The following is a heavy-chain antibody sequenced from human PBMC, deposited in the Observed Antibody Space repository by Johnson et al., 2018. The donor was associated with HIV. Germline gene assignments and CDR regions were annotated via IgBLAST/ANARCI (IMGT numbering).Heavy chain of an antibody. J-gene: IGHJ3*01. CDR1: GFTVSSNY. Sequence: VQLVESGGGLVEPGGSLRLSCAASGFTVSSNYMSWVRQAPGKGLEWVSVIYSGGSTYYADSVKGRFTISRDNSKNTLYLQMNSLRAEDTAVYYCARAEGDYYDSGGWGPDAFDVWGRGTVVTVSS. V-gene: IGHV3-66*01. CDR3: ARAEGDYYDSGGWGPDAFDV. CDR2: IYSGGST. D-gene: IGHD3-22*01.